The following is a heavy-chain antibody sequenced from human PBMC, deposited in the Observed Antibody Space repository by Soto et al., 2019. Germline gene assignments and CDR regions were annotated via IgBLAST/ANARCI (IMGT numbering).Heavy chain of an antibody. V-gene: IGHV4-30-2*02. CDR3: AKDSGYNYGYFRWFDP. CDR1: GDTISTGGYT. CDR2: TYHSGNP. J-gene: IGHJ5*02. Sequence: SETLSLTCDVPGDTISTGGYTWAWIRQPPGKALEWIGHTYHSGNPYYNPALKSRVIISVDTSKNQFSLKLSSVTAADTAVYYCAKDSGYNYGYFRWFDPWGQGTLVTRLL. D-gene: IGHD5-18*01.